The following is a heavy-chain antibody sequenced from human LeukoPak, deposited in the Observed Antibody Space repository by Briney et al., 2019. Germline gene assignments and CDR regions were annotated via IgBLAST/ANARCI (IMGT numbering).Heavy chain of an antibody. Sequence: QSGGSLRLSCAASGFTFSSYEMNWVRQAPGKGLEWVSYISSSGSTIYYADSVKGRFTISRDNAKNSLYLQMNSLRAEDTAVYYCAKDPRRGVGFVGATFDYWGQGTLVSVSS. CDR2: ISSSGSTI. V-gene: IGHV3-48*03. CDR3: AKDPRRGVGFVGATFDY. CDR1: GFTFSSYE. J-gene: IGHJ4*02. D-gene: IGHD1-26*01.